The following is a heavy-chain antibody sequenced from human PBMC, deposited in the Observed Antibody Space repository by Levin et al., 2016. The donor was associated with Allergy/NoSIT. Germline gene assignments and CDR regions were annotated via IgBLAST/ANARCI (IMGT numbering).Heavy chain of an antibody. Sequence: WIRQPPGKGLEWVSAISGSGGSTYYADSVKGRFTISRDNSKNTLYLQMNSLRAEDTAVYYCAKGGVVPDNRDYWGQGTLVTVSS. D-gene: IGHD2-2*01. CDR3: AKGGVVPDNRDY. V-gene: IGHV3-23*01. J-gene: IGHJ4*02. CDR2: ISGSGGST.